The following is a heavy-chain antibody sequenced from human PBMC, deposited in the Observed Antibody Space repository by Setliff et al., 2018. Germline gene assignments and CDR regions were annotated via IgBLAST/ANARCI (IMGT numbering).Heavy chain of an antibody. Sequence: ASVKVSCKVSGYTLTELSMHWVRQAPGKGLEWMGGFDPEDGETIYAQKFQGRVTMTEDTSTDTAYMELRSLRPDDTAVYYCARGYSSSWQSRMGFDPWGQGTLVTVSS. CDR2: FDPEDGET. D-gene: IGHD6-13*01. CDR1: GYTLTELS. CDR3: ARGYSSSWQSRMGFDP. J-gene: IGHJ5*02. V-gene: IGHV1-24*01.